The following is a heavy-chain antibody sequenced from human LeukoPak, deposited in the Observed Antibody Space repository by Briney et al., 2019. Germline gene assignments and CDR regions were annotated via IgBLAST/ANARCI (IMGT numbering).Heavy chain of an antibody. CDR1: GFTFSSYG. D-gene: IGHD5-12*01. J-gene: IGHJ4*02. Sequence: GGSLRLSCAASGFTFSSYGMHWVRQAPGKGLEWVAVISYDGSNKYYADSVNGRFTISRDNPKNTLYLQMNSLRAEDTAVYYCAKVFRVATITLCDYWGQGTLVTVSS. V-gene: IGHV3-30*18. CDR3: AKVFRVATITLCDY. CDR2: ISYDGSNK.